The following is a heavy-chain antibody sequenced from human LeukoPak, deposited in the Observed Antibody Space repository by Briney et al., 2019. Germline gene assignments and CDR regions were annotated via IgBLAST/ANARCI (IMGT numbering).Heavy chain of an antibody. CDR2: ISYDGSNK. CDR3: ARETPSRSGGY. CDR1: GFTFSSYA. J-gene: IGHJ4*02. D-gene: IGHD2-15*01. Sequence: GGSLRLSCAASGFTFSSYAMHWVRQAPGKGLEWVAVISYDGSNKYYADSVKGRFTISRDNSKNTLYLQMNSLRAEDTAVYYCARETPSRSGGYWGQGTLVTVSS. V-gene: IGHV3-30*04.